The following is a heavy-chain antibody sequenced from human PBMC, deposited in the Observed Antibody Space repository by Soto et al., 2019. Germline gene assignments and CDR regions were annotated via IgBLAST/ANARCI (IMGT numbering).Heavy chain of an antibody. CDR1: GFVFDDYA. CDR3: AKDTDPGEVLDVSYFDH. Sequence: EVQLVESGGGLVQPGRSLRLSCEASGFVFDDYAMHWVRQPPGKGLEWVSSISWNSGNIGYADSMKGRFTISRDNPKNSLYLQMNSLGTDDTALYYCAKDTDPGEVLDVSYFDHWGRGTLVAVSS. V-gene: IGHV3-9*01. J-gene: IGHJ4*02. CDR2: ISWNSGNI. D-gene: IGHD3-10*01.